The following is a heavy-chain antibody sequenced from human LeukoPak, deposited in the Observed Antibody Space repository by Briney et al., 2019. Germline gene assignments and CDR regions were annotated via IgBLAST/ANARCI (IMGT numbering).Heavy chain of an antibody. CDR2: IIPIFDTA. V-gene: IGHV1-69*13. CDR3: ARGGVTSVVDV. J-gene: IGHJ6*04. Sequence: SVKVSCKTSGGTFSSYAISWVRQAPGQGLEWIGDIIPIFDTANYAQKFQGRVTITADESATTSYMELRSLTSDDTAVYYCARGGVTSVVDVWGKGTTVTISS. D-gene: IGHD4-23*01. CDR1: GGTFSSYA.